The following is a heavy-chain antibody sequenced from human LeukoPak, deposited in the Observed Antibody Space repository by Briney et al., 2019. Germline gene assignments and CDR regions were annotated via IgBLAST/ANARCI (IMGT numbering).Heavy chain of an antibody. V-gene: IGHV3-30-3*01. Sequence: GGSLRLSCAASGFTFSSYAMHWVRQAPGKGLEWVALISYDGSDKFYTDSVEGRFTISRDNSKNTLYLLMNSLGVDDTAQYYCARDHYYGAGPPPGDTFDIWGQGTMVTVSS. CDR1: GFTFSSYA. CDR3: ARDHYYGAGPPPGDTFDI. CDR2: ISYDGSDK. D-gene: IGHD3-10*01. J-gene: IGHJ3*02.